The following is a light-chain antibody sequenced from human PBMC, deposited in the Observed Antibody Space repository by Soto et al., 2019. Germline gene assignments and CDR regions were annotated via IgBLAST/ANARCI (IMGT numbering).Light chain of an antibody. CDR2: SNN. CDR3: AAWDDSLNGHYV. Sequence: QSALTQPPSASGTPGQMVTISCSGSSSNIGSNTVNWYQQLPGTAPKLLTYSNNQRPSGVPDRFSGSKPGTSASLAISGLQSEDEADYYCAAWDDSLNGHYVFGTGTKVTVL. CDR1: SSNIGSNT. J-gene: IGLJ1*01. V-gene: IGLV1-44*01.